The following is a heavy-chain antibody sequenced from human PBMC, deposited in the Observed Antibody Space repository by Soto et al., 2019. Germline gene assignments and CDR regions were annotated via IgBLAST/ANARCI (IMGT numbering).Heavy chain of an antibody. CDR2: IYYSGST. D-gene: IGHD2-21*02. CDR3: ASKPQPALRLRLDGGAVDI. Sequence: QLQLQESGPGLVKPSETLSLTCTVSGGSISSSSYYWGWIRQPPGKGLEWIGSIYYSGSTYYNPSLKSRVTISVDTSKNQFSLKLSSVTAADTAVYYCASKPQPALRLRLDGGAVDIWGQGTMVTVSS. J-gene: IGHJ3*02. CDR1: GGSISSSSYY. V-gene: IGHV4-39*01.